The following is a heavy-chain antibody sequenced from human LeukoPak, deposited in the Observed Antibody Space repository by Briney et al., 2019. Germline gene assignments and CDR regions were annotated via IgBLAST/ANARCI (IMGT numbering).Heavy chain of an antibody. Sequence: PSETLSLTCNVSGDSMSGYYWGWIRQPPGKGLEWIGYIFYTEITNYNPSLKSRITISVDTSKNQFSLKLSSVTAADTAVYYCARHTGSGNKKTVVVPAARPQRPYYFDYWGQGTLVTVSS. D-gene: IGHD2-2*01. V-gene: IGHV4-59*08. CDR1: GDSMSGYY. CDR3: ARHTGSGNKKTVVVPAARPQRPYYFDY. J-gene: IGHJ4*02. CDR2: IFYTEIT.